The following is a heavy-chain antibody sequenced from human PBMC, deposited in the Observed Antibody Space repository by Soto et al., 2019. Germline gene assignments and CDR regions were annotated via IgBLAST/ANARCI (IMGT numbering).Heavy chain of an antibody. V-gene: IGHV3-7*01. D-gene: IGHD3-3*01. CDR3: ARVSGENDFWSGYYGNYYDMDV. Sequence: GGSLRLSCGGSGFIFSTYWMTWVRQAPGQGLEWVANIRQDGSEKNYVDSVKGRFAISRDNAKSSLYLQMNSLRVEDTAVYYCARVSGENDFWSGYYGNYYDMDVWRQGTTVTVSS. J-gene: IGHJ6*02. CDR1: GFIFSTYW. CDR2: IRQDGSEK.